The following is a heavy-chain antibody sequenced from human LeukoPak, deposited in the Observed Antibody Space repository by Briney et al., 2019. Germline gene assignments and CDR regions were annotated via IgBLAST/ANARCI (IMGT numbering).Heavy chain of an antibody. CDR3: AKQLLWGYDP. Sequence: GGSLRLSCAASGFTFDDYGMSWVRQAPGKGLEWVSGINWNGGSTGYADSVKGRLTISRDNAKNSLYLQMNSLRAEDTALHYCAKQLLWGYDPWGPGTLVTVSS. J-gene: IGHJ5*02. CDR2: INWNGGST. D-gene: IGHD2-2*01. V-gene: IGHV3-20*04. CDR1: GFTFDDYG.